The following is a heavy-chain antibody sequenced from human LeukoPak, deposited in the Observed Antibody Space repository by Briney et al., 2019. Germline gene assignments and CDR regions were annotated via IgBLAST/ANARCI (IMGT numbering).Heavy chain of an antibody. CDR1: GFTFTSSA. Sequence: GTSVKVSCKASGFTFTSSAMQRVRQARGQRLEWIGWIVVGSGNTNYAQKFQERVTITRDMSASTVYIELSSLRSEDTAVYYCARVIEYSSSSEALGYWGQGTLVTVSS. J-gene: IGHJ4*02. D-gene: IGHD6-6*01. CDR3: ARVIEYSSSSEALGY. V-gene: IGHV1-58*02. CDR2: IVVGSGNT.